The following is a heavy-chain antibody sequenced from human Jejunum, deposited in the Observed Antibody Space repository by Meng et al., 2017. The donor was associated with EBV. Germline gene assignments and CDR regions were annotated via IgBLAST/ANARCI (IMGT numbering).Heavy chain of an antibody. CDR3: AKRVTTVVTWAFDS. J-gene: IGHJ4*02. D-gene: IGHD4-11*01. V-gene: IGHV3-23*03. Sequence: EVQLLESGGGLVQPGGSLSISCAASGFTFSIYAMTWVRQAPGKGLEWLSVINDVGINTHYADSVKGRFTVSRDNSKNTLYLQMNSLRAEDTAVYYCAKRVTTVVTWAFDSWGQGTLVTVSS. CDR2: INDVGINT. CDR1: GFTFSIYA.